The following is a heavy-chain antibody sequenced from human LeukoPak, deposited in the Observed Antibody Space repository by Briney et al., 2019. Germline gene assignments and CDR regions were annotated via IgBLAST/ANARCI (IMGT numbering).Heavy chain of an antibody. V-gene: IGHV3-21*01. CDR1: GFTFSSYN. CDR2: ITSGSSYI. D-gene: IGHD3-10*01. Sequence: GGSLRLSCAASGFTFSSYNMNWVRQAPGQGLEWVSSITSGSSYIYYADSVKGRFTISRDNAKSSLYLQMNSLRAEDTAVYYCARVSYYYGSGSYRPTAVYYFDYWGQGTLVTVSS. J-gene: IGHJ4*02. CDR3: ARVSYYYGSGSYRPTAVYYFDY.